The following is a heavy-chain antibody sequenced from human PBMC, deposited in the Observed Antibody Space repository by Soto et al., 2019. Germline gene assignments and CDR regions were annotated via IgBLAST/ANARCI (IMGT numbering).Heavy chain of an antibody. D-gene: IGHD2-2*01. CDR1: GYSFTSYW. CDR2: IYPGDSDT. CDR3: ARLSEAAAMRGCFDY. Sequence: GESLKISCKGSGYSFTSYWIGWVRQMPGKGLEWMGIIYPGDSDTRYSPSFQGQVTISADKSISTAYLQWSSLKASDTAMYYCARLSEAAAMRGCFDYWGQGTLVTVSS. V-gene: IGHV5-51*01. J-gene: IGHJ4*02.